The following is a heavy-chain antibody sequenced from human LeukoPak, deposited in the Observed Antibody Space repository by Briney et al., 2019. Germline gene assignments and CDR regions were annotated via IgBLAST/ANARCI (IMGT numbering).Heavy chain of an antibody. CDR2: IYYSGST. Sequence: SETLSLTCTVSGGSISSYYWSWIRQPPGKGLEWIGYIYYSGSTNYKPSLKSRVTISVDTSKNQFSLKLSSVTAADTAVYYCARGWGYSYGYYFDYWGQGTLVTVSS. CDR3: ARGWGYSYGYYFDY. D-gene: IGHD5-18*01. CDR1: GGSISSYY. V-gene: IGHV4-59*12. J-gene: IGHJ4*02.